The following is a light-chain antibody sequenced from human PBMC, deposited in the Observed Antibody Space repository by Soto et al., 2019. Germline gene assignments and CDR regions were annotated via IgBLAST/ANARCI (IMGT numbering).Light chain of an antibody. Sequence: DIKMTQYPSTLSASVGDRVTITCRASQSISSWLAWYQQKPGKAPKILIYDASSLENGVPSRFSGSGSGTEFTLTISSLQPDDFATYYCQQYKSYWTLGQGTKVDIK. V-gene: IGKV1-5*01. CDR2: DAS. CDR1: QSISSW. J-gene: IGKJ1*01. CDR3: QQYKSYWT.